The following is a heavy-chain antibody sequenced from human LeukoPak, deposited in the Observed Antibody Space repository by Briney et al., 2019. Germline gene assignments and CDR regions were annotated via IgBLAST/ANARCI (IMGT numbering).Heavy chain of an antibody. CDR2: INWNGGST. V-gene: IGHV3-20*04. Sequence: PGGSLRLSCAASGFTFDDYGMSWVRQAPGKGLEWVSGINWNGGSTVYADSVKGRFTISRDNAKNSLYLQMNSLRAEDTALYYCARENPAMVTWEAYAFDIWGQGTMVTVSS. CDR3: ARENPAMVTWEAYAFDI. J-gene: IGHJ3*02. CDR1: GFTFDDYG. D-gene: IGHD5-18*01.